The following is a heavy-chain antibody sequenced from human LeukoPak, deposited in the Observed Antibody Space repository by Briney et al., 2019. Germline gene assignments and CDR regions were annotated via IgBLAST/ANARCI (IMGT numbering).Heavy chain of an antibody. D-gene: IGHD3-22*01. CDR3: AGGYDSTGFDY. V-gene: IGHV1-69*06. CDR1: GGTFSSYA. Sequence: GASVKVSCKASGGTFSSYAISWVRQAPGQGLEWMGGIIPIFGTANYAQKFQGRVTITADKSTSTAYMELRSLRSDDTAVYYCAGGYDSTGFDYWGQGTLVTVSS. J-gene: IGHJ4*02. CDR2: IIPIFGTA.